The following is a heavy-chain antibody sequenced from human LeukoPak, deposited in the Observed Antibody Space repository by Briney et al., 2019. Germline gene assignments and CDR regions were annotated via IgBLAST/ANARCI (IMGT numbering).Heavy chain of an antibody. CDR3: ARDIFGTVTRGDY. D-gene: IGHD4-17*01. CDR1: GFTVSSNY. Sequence: SGGSLRLSCAASGFTVSSNYMSWVRQAPGKGLEWVSVIYSGGSTYYADSVKGRFTISRDNSKNTLYLQMNSLRAEDTAVYYCARDIFGTVTRGDYWGQGTLVTVSS. J-gene: IGHJ4*02. CDR2: IYSGGST. V-gene: IGHV3-66*01.